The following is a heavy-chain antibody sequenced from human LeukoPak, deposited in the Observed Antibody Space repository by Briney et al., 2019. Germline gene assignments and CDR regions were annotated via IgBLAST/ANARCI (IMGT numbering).Heavy chain of an antibody. J-gene: IGHJ4*02. CDR1: GFTLSNAW. CDR3: TDFGY. Sequence: GGSLRLSCAASGFTLSNAWVSWVRQAPGKGLEWVGRIKSTTDGATTGYAAPVKGRFTISRDDSKNTLYLQMNGLKNEDTAVYHCTDFGYWGQGTLVTVSS. CDR2: IKSTTDGATT. V-gene: IGHV3-15*01. D-gene: IGHD3/OR15-3a*01.